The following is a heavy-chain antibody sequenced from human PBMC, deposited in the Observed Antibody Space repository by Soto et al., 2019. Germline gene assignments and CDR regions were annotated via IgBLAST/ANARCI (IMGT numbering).Heavy chain of an antibody. D-gene: IGHD3-16*01. V-gene: IGHV1-46*01. CDR1: GYTFASYY. CDR3: AREGNGFYLGGSVDFVH. Sequence: ASVKVSCKASGYTFASYYMHWVRQAPGQGLEWMGVINPSGGSTDYAQKFQGRVTMTRDTSTSTVYMDLSSLRSEDTAVFYCAREGNGFYLGGSVDFVHWCQGPLVTDFS. CDR2: INPSGGST. J-gene: IGHJ4*02.